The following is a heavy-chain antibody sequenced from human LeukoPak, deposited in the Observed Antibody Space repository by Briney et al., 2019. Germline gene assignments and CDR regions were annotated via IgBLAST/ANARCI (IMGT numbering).Heavy chain of an antibody. CDR3: ARVSIAARSPYYYGMDV. CDR2: IIPIFGTA. J-gene: IGHJ6*02. Sequence: GASVKVSCEASGGTFSSYAISWVRQAPGQGLEWMGGIIPIFGTANYAQKFQGRVTTIADESTSTAYMELSSLRSEDTAVYYCARVSIAARSPYYYGMDVWGQGTTVTVSS. CDR1: GGTFSSYA. V-gene: IGHV1-69*13. D-gene: IGHD6-6*01.